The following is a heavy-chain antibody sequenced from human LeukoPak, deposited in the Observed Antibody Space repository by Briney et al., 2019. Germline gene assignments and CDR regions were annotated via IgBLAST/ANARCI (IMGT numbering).Heavy chain of an antibody. D-gene: IGHD3-10*01. CDR2: ISYDGSNK. V-gene: IGHV3-30*04. CDR3: ARGYYYGSGSYYKDGNWFDP. Sequence: GGSLRLSCAASGFTFSSYAMHWVRQAPGKGLEWVAVISYDGSNKYYADSVKGRFTISRDNSKNTLYLQMNSLRAEDTAVYYCARGYYYGSGSYYKDGNWFDPWGQGTLVTVSS. CDR1: GFTFSSYA. J-gene: IGHJ5*02.